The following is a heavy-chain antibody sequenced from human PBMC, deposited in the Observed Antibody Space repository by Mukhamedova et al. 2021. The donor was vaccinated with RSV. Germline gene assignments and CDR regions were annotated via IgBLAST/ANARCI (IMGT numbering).Heavy chain of an antibody. D-gene: IGHD3-22*01. J-gene: IGHJ3*02. Sequence: FTISRDNAKNSLYLQMNSLRAEDTAVYYCARLNYYDSSGYYAFRGAFDIWGQGTMVTVSS. CDR3: ARLNYYDSSGYYAFRGAFDI. V-gene: IGHV3-7*04.